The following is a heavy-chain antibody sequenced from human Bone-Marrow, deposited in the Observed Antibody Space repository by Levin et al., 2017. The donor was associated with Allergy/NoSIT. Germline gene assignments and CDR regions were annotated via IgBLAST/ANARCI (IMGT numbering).Heavy chain of an antibody. CDR2: IYYSGST. CDR1: GGSISSSSYY. J-gene: IGHJ5*02. CDR3: ARIAAAGTRQGTFDP. V-gene: IGHV4-39*01. D-gene: IGHD6-13*01. Sequence: SETLSLTCTVSGGSISSSSYYWGWIRQPPGKGLEWIGSIYYSGSTYYNPSLKSRVTISVDTSKNQFSLKLSSVTAADTAVYYCARIAAAGTRQGTFDPWGQGTLVTVSS.